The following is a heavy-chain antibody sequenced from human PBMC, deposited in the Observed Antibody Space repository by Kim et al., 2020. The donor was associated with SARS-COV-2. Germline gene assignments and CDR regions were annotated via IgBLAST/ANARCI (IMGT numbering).Heavy chain of an antibody. D-gene: IGHD1-26*01. CDR3: ARDAAPLLRQNWFDP. Sequence: GGSLRLSCAASGFTFSSYGMHWVRQAPGKGLEWVAVIWYDGSNKYYADSVKGRFTISRDNSKNTLYLQMNSLRAEDTAVYYCARDAAPLLRQNWFDPWGQGTLVTVSS. J-gene: IGHJ5*02. V-gene: IGHV3-33*01. CDR2: IWYDGSNK. CDR1: GFTFSSYG.